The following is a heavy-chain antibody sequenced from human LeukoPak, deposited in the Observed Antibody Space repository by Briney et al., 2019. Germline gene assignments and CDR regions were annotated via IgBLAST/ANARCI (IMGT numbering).Heavy chain of an antibody. V-gene: IGHV4-34*01. CDR1: GGSFSEYY. J-gene: IGHJ4*02. D-gene: IGHD6-19*01. CDR2: INHSGST. Sequence: SETLSLTCAVYGGSFSEYYWSWIREPPGKGLEWIGEINHSGSTNYNPSLKSRVTISVDTSKNQFSLKLSSVTAADTAVYYCASLGPYSSGWYWGQGTLVTVSS. CDR3: ASLGPYSSGWY.